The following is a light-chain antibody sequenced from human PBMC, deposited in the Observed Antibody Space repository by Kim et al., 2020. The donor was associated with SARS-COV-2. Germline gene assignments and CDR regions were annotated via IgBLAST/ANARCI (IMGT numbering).Light chain of an antibody. V-gene: IGKV1-33*01. Sequence: AAVGDRVTITCQASQDIKNYLNWYQQKPGKATNLLIYDASTLEKGVPSRFSGRGSGADFTFTISSLQPEDIATYYCQQYDNLPLTFGGGTKVDIK. J-gene: IGKJ4*01. CDR1: QDIKNY. CDR2: DAS. CDR3: QQYDNLPLT.